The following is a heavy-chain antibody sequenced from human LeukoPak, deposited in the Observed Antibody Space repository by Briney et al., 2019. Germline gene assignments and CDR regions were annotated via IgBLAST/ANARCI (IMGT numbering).Heavy chain of an antibody. Sequence: GGSLRLSCAASGFTFSSYAMSWVRQAPGKGLEWVSAISGSGGSTYYADSVKGRFTISRDNARDSLYLQMNSLRAEDTAVYYCARSLSGYITDPFFDQWGQGVLVTVSS. CDR3: ARSLSGYITDPFFDQ. D-gene: IGHD5-12*01. J-gene: IGHJ4*02. CDR1: GFTFSSYA. CDR2: ISGSGGST. V-gene: IGHV3-23*01.